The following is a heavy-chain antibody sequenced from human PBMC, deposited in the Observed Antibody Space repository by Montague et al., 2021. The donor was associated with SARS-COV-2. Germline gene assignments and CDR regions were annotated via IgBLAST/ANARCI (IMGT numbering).Heavy chain of an antibody. J-gene: IGHJ6*02. D-gene: IGHD3-16*01. CDR3: ARETTVQYYYAMDV. V-gene: IGHV3-13*04. CDR1: GFSFSNYD. Sequence: SLRLSFAASGFSFSNYDMYWVRQATGKGLEWVSGIDTAGHTYYPGSVKGRFTISRENANNSLYLQMNSLRGGDTAVYYCARETTVQYYYAMDVWGQGTTVTVSS. CDR2: IDTAGHT.